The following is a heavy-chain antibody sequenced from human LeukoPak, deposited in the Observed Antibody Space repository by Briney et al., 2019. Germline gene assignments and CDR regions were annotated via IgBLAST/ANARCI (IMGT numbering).Heavy chain of an antibody. V-gene: IGHV4-59*01. J-gene: IGHJ5*02. CDR2: IYYSGST. CDR1: GGSISSYY. CDR3: AREYTVTEGGQWFDP. D-gene: IGHD4-17*01. Sequence: SETLSLTCTASGGSISSYYWSWIRQPPGKGLEWIGYIYYSGSTNYNPSLKSRVTISVDTSKNQFSLKLSSVTAADTAVYYCAREYTVTEGGQWFDPWGQGTLVTVSS.